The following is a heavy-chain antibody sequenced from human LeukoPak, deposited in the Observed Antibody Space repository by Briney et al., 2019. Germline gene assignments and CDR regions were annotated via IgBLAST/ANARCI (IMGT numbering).Heavy chain of an antibody. CDR1: GGSISSYY. V-gene: IGHV4-59*01. J-gene: IGHJ5*02. Sequence: PSETLSLTCTVSGGSISSYYWSWIRQPPGKGLEWIGYIYYSGSTNYNPSLKSRVTISVDTSKNQFSLKLSSVTAADTAVYYCARALNWGSTWFDPWGQGTLVTVSP. CDR3: ARALNWGSTWFDP. D-gene: IGHD7-27*01. CDR2: IYYSGST.